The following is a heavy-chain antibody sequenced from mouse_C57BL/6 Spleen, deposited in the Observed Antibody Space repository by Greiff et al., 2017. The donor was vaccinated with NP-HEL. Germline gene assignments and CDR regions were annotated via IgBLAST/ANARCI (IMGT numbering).Heavy chain of an antibody. Sequence: EVQRVESGDGLVKPGGSLKLSCAASGFTFSSYAMSWVRQTPEKRLEWVAYISSGGDYIYYADTVKDRVTITRDNARNTLYLQMSSLKSEDTAMYYCTRSAPYDYYAMDYWGQGTSVTVSS. V-gene: IGHV5-9-1*02. CDR2: ISSGGDYI. D-gene: IGHD6-5*01. CDR1: GFTFSSYA. CDR3: TRSAPYDYYAMDY. J-gene: IGHJ4*01.